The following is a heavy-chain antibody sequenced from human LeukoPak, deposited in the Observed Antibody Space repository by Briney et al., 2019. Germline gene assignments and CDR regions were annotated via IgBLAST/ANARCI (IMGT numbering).Heavy chain of an antibody. CDR3: ARGGQLWSYDAFDI. CDR1: GGSFSGYY. CDR2: INHSGST. V-gene: IGHV4-34*01. J-gene: IGHJ3*02. Sequence: SETLSLTCAVYGGSFSGYYWSWIRQPPGKGLEWIGEINHSGSTNYNPSLKSQVTISVDTSKNQFSLKLSSVTAADTAVYYCARGGQLWSYDAFDIWGQGTMVTVSS. D-gene: IGHD5-18*01.